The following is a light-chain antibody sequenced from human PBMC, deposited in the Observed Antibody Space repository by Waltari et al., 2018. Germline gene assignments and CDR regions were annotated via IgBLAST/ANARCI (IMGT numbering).Light chain of an antibody. J-gene: IGKJ1*01. CDR2: GAS. CDR3: QQYNNWPPWT. V-gene: IGKV3-15*01. Sequence: EIVMTQSPATLSVSTGERATLSCSASQCVSSNLAWYQQKPGQAPRLLLYGASTRANGIPARFSGSGSWTEFTLTISSLQSEDFAVYYCQQYNNWPPWTFGQGTKVEIK. CDR1: QCVSSN.